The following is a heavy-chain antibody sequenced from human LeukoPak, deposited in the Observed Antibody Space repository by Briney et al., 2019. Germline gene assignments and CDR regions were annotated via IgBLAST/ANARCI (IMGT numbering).Heavy chain of an antibody. CDR1: GYTFTGYY. Sequence: ASVTVSCKASGYTFTGYYMHWVRQAPGQGLEWVGWINPNSGGTYYAQKFQGRVTMTSDTSISTAYVELSRLRSDNTAVYYCARDLYGGTSATFDYWGQGTLVTVPS. V-gene: IGHV1-2*02. CDR2: INPNSGGT. J-gene: IGHJ4*02. D-gene: IGHD4-23*01. CDR3: ARDLYGGTSATFDY.